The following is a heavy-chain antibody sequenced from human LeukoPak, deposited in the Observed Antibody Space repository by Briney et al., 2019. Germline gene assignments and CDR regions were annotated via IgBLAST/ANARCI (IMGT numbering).Heavy chain of an antibody. J-gene: IGHJ6*02. V-gene: IGHV3-11*01. CDR2: ISSSGSTI. Sequence: GFLRLSXAASGSTFSDYYMSWIRQAPGKGLEWVSYISSSGSTIYYADSVKGRFTISRDNAKNSLYLQMNSLRAEDTAVYYCARDLSSDYGMDVWGQGTTVTVSS. D-gene: IGHD6-25*01. CDR3: ARDLSSDYGMDV. CDR1: GSTFSDYY.